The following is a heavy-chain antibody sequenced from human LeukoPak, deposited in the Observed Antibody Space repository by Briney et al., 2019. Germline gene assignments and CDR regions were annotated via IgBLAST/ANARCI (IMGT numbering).Heavy chain of an antibody. CDR3: ARGYSGYPSGWSGFDY. Sequence: SVKVSCKASGGTFSSYAISWVRQAPGQGLEWMGGIIPIFGTASYAQKFQGRVTITTDESTSTAYMELSSLRSEDTAVYYCARGYSGYPSGWSGFDYWGQGTLVTVSS. V-gene: IGHV1-69*05. J-gene: IGHJ4*02. D-gene: IGHD5-12*01. CDR2: IIPIFGTA. CDR1: GGTFSSYA.